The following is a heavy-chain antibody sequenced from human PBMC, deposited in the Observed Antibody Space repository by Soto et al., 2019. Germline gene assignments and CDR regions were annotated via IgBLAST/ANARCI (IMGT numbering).Heavy chain of an antibody. V-gene: IGHV5-51*01. CDR2: IYPGDSDT. J-gene: IGHJ4*02. Sequence: PGESLKISCKGSGYSFTSYWIGWVRQMPGKGPEWMGIIYPGDSDTRYSPSFQGQVTISADKSISTAYLQWSSLKASDTAMYYCARQHVGDFWSGPRPYYFDYWGQGTLVTVSS. D-gene: IGHD3-3*01. CDR3: ARQHVGDFWSGPRPYYFDY. CDR1: GYSFTSYW.